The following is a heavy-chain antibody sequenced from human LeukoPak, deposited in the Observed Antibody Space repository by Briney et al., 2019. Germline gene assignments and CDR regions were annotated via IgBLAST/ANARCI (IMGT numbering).Heavy chain of an antibody. D-gene: IGHD6-19*01. CDR2: IYYSGST. CDR3: ARRSIAVAAWFDP. CDR1: GGSLSSGDYY. Sequence: SQTLSLTCTVSGGSLSSGDYYWSWIRQPPGKGLEWIGYIYYSGSTYYNPSLKSRVTISADTSKNQFSLRLSSVTAADTAVYYCARRSIAVAAWFDPWGQGTLVTVSS. V-gene: IGHV4-30-4*01. J-gene: IGHJ5*02.